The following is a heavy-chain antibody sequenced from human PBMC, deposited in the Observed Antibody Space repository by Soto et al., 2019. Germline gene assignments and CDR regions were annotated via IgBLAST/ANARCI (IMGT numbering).Heavy chain of an antibody. CDR3: AKPHGDYSLVYFDY. CDR2: ISGSGGST. V-gene: IGHV3-23*01. CDR1: WFTFFSHA. D-gene: IGHD4-17*01. J-gene: IGHJ4*02. Sequence: PGGSLRLSFASPWFTFFSHALSWGPPAPGKGLEWVSAISGSGGSTYYADSVKGRFTISRDNSKNTLYLQMNSLRAEDTAVYYCAKPHGDYSLVYFDYWGQGTLVTVSS.